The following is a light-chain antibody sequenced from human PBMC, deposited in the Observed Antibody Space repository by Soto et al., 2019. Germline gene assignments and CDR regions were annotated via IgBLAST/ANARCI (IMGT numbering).Light chain of an antibody. CDR2: AAS. V-gene: IGKV1-8*01. Sequence: AIRMTPSPSSFSASTGDRVTITCRASQCISSYLAWYQQKPGKAPKLLIYAASTLQSGVPSSFSGSGSGTDFTLTISCLQSEDFATYYCQQYYSYPSFTFGPGTKVDIK. CDR3: QQYYSYPSFT. CDR1: QCISSY. J-gene: IGKJ3*01.